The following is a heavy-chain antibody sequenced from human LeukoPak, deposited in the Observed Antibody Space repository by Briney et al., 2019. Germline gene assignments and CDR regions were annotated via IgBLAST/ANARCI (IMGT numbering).Heavy chain of an antibody. CDR2: INHSGST. V-gene: IGHV4-34*01. CDR1: GGSFSGYY. Sequence: SETLSLTCAVYGGSFSGYYWSWIRQPPGKGLEWIGEINHSGSTNYNPSLKSRVTISVDTSKNQFSLKLSSVTAADTAVYYCARGVGKLGAAADKSKDPWGQGTLVTVSS. D-gene: IGHD6-13*01. CDR3: ARGVGKLGAAADKSKDP. J-gene: IGHJ5*02.